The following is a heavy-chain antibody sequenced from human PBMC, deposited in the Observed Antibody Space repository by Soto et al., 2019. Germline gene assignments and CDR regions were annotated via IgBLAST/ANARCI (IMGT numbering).Heavy chain of an antibody. D-gene: IGHD2-2*01. V-gene: IGHV3-23*01. CDR2: ISGSGGTT. CDR3: AKDLGFTSRWQYGLDV. CDR1: GFTFSSYA. J-gene: IGHJ6*02. Sequence: EVQLLESGGGLVQPGGSLRLSCVASGFTFSSYAVNWVRQAPGKGLEWVSVISGSGGTTFYADSVKCRFTISRDNSKNTLYLQMSSLRDEDTAVYYCAKDLGFTSRWQYGLDVWGQWTTLTVSS.